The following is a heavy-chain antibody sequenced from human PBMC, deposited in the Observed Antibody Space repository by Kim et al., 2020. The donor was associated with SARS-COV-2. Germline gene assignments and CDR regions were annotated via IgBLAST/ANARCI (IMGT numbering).Heavy chain of an antibody. Sequence: SETLSLTCTVSGGSISGYYWNWIRQPPGKGLEWIGYIDFSGSTNYNPSLKSRVTISLDTSKYHFSLNLSSVTAADTAVYYCARGNYPHHFDYWGQGTLVTVSS. CDR3: ARGNYPHHFDY. CDR2: IDFSGST. J-gene: IGHJ4*02. V-gene: IGHV4-59*13. D-gene: IGHD1-7*01. CDR1: GGSISGYY.